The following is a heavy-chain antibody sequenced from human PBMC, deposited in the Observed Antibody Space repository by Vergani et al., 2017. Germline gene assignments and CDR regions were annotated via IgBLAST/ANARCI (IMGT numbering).Heavy chain of an antibody. CDR1: GFTFSSYG. CDR3: ARSNVVVPGTIWNWFDP. D-gene: IGHD2-2*02. CDR2: IWYDGSNK. V-gene: IGHV3-33*01. J-gene: IGHJ5*02. Sequence: QAQLVESGGGVVQPGMSLRLSCAASGFTFSSYGMHWVRQAPGKGLEWVAVIWYDGSNKYYADSVKGRFTISRDNSKSTLYLQMNSLRGEDTAVYYCARSNVVVPGTIWNWFDPWGQGTLVTVSS.